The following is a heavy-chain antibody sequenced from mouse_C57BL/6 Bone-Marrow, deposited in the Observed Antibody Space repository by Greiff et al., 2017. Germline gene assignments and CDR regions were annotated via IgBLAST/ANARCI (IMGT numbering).Heavy chain of an antibody. J-gene: IGHJ2*01. CDR3: ARGDYLFDY. CDR1: GYTFTSYW. Sequence: QVQLKQSGAELVKPGASVKLSCKASGYTFTSYWMQWVKQRPGQGLEWIGEIDPSDSYTNYNQKFKGKATLTVDTSSSTAYMQLSSLTSEDSAVYYCARGDYLFDYWGQGTTLTVSS. CDR2: IDPSDSYT. V-gene: IGHV1-50*01. D-gene: IGHD2-4*01.